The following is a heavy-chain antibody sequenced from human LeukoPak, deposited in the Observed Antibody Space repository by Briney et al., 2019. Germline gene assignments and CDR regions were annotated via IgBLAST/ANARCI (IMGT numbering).Heavy chain of an antibody. CDR2: IRPGGNKI. D-gene: IGHD6-13*01. CDR3: ARVMAAGTFPFDY. CDR1: GFPFSSYA. J-gene: IGHJ4*02. V-gene: IGHV3-23*01. Sequence: GGSLRLSCAASGFPFSSYAMTWVRQAPGKGLEWVSSIRPGGNKIYYADSVRGRFTLSRDNSKNTVYLQMNSLRAEDTAVYYCARVMAAGTFPFDYWGQGTLVTVSS.